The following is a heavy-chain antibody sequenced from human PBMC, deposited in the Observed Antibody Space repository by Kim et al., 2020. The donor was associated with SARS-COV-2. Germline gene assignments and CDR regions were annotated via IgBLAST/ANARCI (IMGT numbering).Heavy chain of an antibody. CDR1: GGSFSGYY. Sequence: SETLSLTCAVYGGSFSGYYWSWIRQPPGKGLEWIGEINHSGSTNYNPSLKSRATISVDTSKNQFSLKLSSVTAADTAVYYCARVGSYYPLCFDYWGQGTLVTVSS. CDR2: INHSGST. V-gene: IGHV4-34*01. J-gene: IGHJ4*02. CDR3: ARVGSYYPLCFDY. D-gene: IGHD1-26*01.